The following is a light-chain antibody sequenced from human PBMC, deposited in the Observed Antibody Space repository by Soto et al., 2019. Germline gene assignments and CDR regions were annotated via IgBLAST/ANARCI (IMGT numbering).Light chain of an antibody. V-gene: IGKV1-39*01. CDR2: AAA. CDR1: QNIERY. CDR3: QQSYSTTSIT. Sequence: DIQMTQSPSSLSAAIGDTITISCRASQNIERYLNWYQHKQGKAPQLLMFAAANLESGVPPRFSGSGSGTDFTLTISSLQPEDFATYYCQQSYSTTSITFGQGTRLEI. J-gene: IGKJ5*01.